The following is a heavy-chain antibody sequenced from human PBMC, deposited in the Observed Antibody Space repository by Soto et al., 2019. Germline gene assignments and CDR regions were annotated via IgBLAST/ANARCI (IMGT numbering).Heavy chain of an antibody. D-gene: IGHD6-13*01. J-gene: IGHJ4*02. CDR2: ISGSGGST. Sequence: GGSLRLSCAASGFTYSSYAMTWVREAAGKGLEWVSAISGSGGSTYYADAVKGRLTISRDNSKNTLYLKMNSLRAEDTAVYYCAKVSSSWYFDYWGQGTLVTVSS. V-gene: IGHV3-23*01. CDR1: GFTYSSYA. CDR3: AKVSSSWYFDY.